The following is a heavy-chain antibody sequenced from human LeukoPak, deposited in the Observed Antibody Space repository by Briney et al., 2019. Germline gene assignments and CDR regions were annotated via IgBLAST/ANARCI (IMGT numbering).Heavy chain of an antibody. CDR1: GFTFNNYA. Sequence: PGGSLRLSCAGSGFTFNNYAMNWVRQAPGKGLEWVSSIAGSGGSSHYADSVKGRFTISRDNSKNTVYLGMTSLRAEDTAIYYCAKDHYKIAAAARGGFDSWGLGALVTVSS. J-gene: IGHJ4*02. CDR3: AKDHYKIAAAARGGFDS. V-gene: IGHV3-23*01. D-gene: IGHD6-13*01. CDR2: IAGSGGSS.